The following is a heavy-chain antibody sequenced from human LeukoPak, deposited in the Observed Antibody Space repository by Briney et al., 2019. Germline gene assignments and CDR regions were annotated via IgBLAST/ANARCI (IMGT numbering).Heavy chain of an antibody. CDR3: ARVLSYGFFDC. D-gene: IGHD5-18*01. J-gene: IGHJ4*02. Sequence: PGGSLRLSCAASGFTFSSYAMPWVRQAPGKGLEWVASIKQDGSVKYYVDSVKGRFTISRDNAKNSLYLQMNSLRGEDTAVYYCARVLSYGFFDCWGQGTLVTVSS. CDR2: IKQDGSVK. V-gene: IGHV3-7*01. CDR1: GFTFSSYA.